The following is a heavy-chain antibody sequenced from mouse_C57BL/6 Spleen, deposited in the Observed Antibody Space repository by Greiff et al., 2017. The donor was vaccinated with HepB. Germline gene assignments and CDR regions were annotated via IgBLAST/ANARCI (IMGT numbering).Heavy chain of an antibody. D-gene: IGHD2-4*01. CDR2: INPSTGGT. J-gene: IGHJ3*01. Sequence: EVKLVESGPELVKPGASVKISCKASGYSFTGYYMNWVKQSPEKSLEWIGEINPSTGGTTYNQKFKAKATLTVDKSSSTAYMQLKSLTSEDSAVYYCASLYYDYDGFAYWGQGTLVTVSA. CDR1: GYSFTGYY. CDR3: ASLYYDYDGFAY. V-gene: IGHV1-42*01.